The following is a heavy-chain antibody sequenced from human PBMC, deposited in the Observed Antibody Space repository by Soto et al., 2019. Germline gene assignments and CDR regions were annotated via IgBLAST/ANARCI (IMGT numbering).Heavy chain of an antibody. V-gene: IGHV3-23*01. J-gene: IGHJ4*02. CDR3: AKDLKQWLVPGFDY. CDR2: ISGSGGST. CDR1: GFTFSSYA. Sequence: EVQLLESGGGLVQPGGSLRLSCAASGFTFSSYAMSWVRQAPGKGLEWVSGISGSGGSTYYADAVKGRFTISRDNSKNTPSLQMNSLSAEDTAVYYCAKDLKQWLVPGFDYWGQGTLFTVSS. D-gene: IGHD6-19*01.